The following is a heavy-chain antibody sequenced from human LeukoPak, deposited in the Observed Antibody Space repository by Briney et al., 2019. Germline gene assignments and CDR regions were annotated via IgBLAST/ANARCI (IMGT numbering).Heavy chain of an antibody. D-gene: IGHD5-18*01. CDR3: ARAGHSYGPEYGMDV. CDR2: ISYDGSNK. Sequence: GGSLRLSCAASGFAFSSYAMHWVRQAPGKGLEWVAVISYDGSNKYYADSVKGRFTISRDNSKNTLYLQMNSLGAEDTAVYYCARAGHSYGPEYGMDVWGQGTTVTVSS. CDR1: GFAFSSYA. J-gene: IGHJ6*02. V-gene: IGHV3-30*04.